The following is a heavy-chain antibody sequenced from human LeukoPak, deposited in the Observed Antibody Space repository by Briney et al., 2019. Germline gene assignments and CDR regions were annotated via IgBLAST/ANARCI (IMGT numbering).Heavy chain of an antibody. CDR2: IDSGTGT. V-gene: IGHV3-53*01. CDR1: GFTISPSY. CDR3: ARTRHSAFDY. D-gene: IGHD5-18*01. J-gene: IGHJ4*02. Sequence: GGSLRLSCAASGFTISPSYMSWVRQAPGKGLEWVSLIDSGTGTYYADSVKGRFTISRDNSKNTLFLQMNSLRAEDTAVYYCARTRHSAFDYWGQGALVTVSS.